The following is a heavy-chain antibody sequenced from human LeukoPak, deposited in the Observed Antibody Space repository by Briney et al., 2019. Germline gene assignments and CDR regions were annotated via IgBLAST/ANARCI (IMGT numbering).Heavy chain of an antibody. CDR3: ARGGGRSGWYCFDY. CDR2: VNPSGGST. Sequence: ASGKVSCKASGYTFTTYYMHWVRQAPGQGLEWMGIVNPSGGSTTYAQKFQGRVTMTRDTSTSRVYVELSSLRSEDTAVYFCARGGGRSGWYCFDYWGQGTLVTVSS. CDR1: GYTFTTYY. D-gene: IGHD6-19*01. J-gene: IGHJ4*02. V-gene: IGHV1-46*01.